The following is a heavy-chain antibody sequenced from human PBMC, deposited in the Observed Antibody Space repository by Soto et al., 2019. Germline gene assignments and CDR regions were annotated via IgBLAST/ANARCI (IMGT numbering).Heavy chain of an antibody. J-gene: IGHJ5*02. CDR1: GFTFSSYS. V-gene: IGHV3-21*01. CDR2: ISSSSSYI. CDR3: ARDLPVCSGGSCSKDNWFDP. Sequence: GGALRLSCAASGFTFSSYSMNWVLQAPWKGLEWVSSISSSSSYIYYADSVKGRFTISRDNAKNSLYLQMNSLRAEDTAVYYCARDLPVCSGGSCSKDNWFDPWGQGPLVTVSS. D-gene: IGHD2-15*01.